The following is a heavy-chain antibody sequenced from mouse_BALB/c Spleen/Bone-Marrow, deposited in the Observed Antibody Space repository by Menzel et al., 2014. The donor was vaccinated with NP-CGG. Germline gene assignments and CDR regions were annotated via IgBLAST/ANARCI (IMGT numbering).Heavy chain of an antibody. CDR3: ARFYDGHYLPLDY. D-gene: IGHD2-3*01. V-gene: IGHV1-7*01. CDR2: INPSTGYT. J-gene: IGHJ2*01. Sequence: QVQLQQSGAELAKPGASVKMSCKASGYTFTDYWMHWVKQRPGQGLEWLGYINPSTGYTEYNQKFKDKATLTADKSSSTAYMQLNSLTSEDSAVYHCARFYDGHYLPLDYWGQGTTLTVSS. CDR1: GYTFTDYW.